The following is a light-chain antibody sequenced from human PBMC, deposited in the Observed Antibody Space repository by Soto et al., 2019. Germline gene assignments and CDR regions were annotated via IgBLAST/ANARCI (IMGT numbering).Light chain of an antibody. Sequence: NVFTPSPAPLSFSPGERATLSCRASQSVSSYLAWYQQKPGQAPRLLIYDASNRATGIPARFSGSGSGTDFTLTISSLEPEDFAVYYCQQRSNWPPITFGQGTRLEIK. CDR2: DAS. CDR3: QQRSNWPPIT. J-gene: IGKJ5*01. V-gene: IGKV3-11*01. CDR1: QSVSSY.